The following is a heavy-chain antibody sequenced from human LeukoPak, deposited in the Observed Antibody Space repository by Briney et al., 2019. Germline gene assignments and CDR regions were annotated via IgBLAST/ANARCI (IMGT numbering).Heavy chain of an antibody. J-gene: IGHJ4*02. CDR2: IGGSVGSM. D-gene: IGHD6-13*01. CDR1: GFAFSSYV. CDR3: AKRGNSWDLFDY. V-gene: IGHV3-23*01. Sequence: GGSLRLSCAASGFAFSSYVMSWVRQAPGKGLEWVSNIGGSVGSMFYAASVKGRFAISRDNSKNTLFLQMNNLRVEDTAVYYCAKRGNSWDLFDYWGQGTLVTVSS.